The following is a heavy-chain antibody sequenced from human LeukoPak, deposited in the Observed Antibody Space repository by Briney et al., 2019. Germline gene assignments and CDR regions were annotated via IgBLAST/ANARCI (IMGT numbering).Heavy chain of an antibody. Sequence: SETLSLTCTVSGGSISSSSYYWGWIRQPPGKGLEWIGSIYYSGSTYYNPSLKSRVTISVDTSKNQFSLKLSSVTAADTAVYYCARDKDYYGSGSSPSFDYWGQGTLVTVSS. D-gene: IGHD3-10*01. V-gene: IGHV4-39*07. J-gene: IGHJ4*02. CDR2: IYYSGST. CDR3: ARDKDYYGSGSSPSFDY. CDR1: GGSISSSSYY.